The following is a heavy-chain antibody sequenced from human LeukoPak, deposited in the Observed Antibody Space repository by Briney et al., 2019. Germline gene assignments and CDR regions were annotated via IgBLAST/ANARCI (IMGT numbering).Heavy chain of an antibody. Sequence: GGSLRLSCAASGFTFNNYAMTWVRQAPGKGLEWVSAISGSGDNTDYADSVKGRFTISRDNAKNSLYLQMNSLRAEDTAVYYCAREYGDSSGYFPWGQGTLVTVSS. D-gene: IGHD3-22*01. CDR3: AREYGDSSGYFP. J-gene: IGHJ4*02. V-gene: IGHV3-23*01. CDR1: GFTFNNYA. CDR2: ISGSGDNT.